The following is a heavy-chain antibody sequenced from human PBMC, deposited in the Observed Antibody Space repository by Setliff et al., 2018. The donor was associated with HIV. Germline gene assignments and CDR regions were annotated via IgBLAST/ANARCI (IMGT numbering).Heavy chain of an antibody. Sequence: SGPTLVNPTETLTLTCAVSGFSLSDTRMGVTWIRQSPGKALEWLAHIFSNDEKSYSTSLKNRVTISKDASKSQVVLTMTKVAPVDTGTYFCARIAYSNFRSGYSFDYWGLGTLVNVSS. V-gene: IGHV2-26*01. D-gene: IGHD3-3*01. CDR3: ARIAYSNFRSGYSFDY. J-gene: IGHJ4*02. CDR2: IFSNDEK. CDR1: GFSLSDTRMG.